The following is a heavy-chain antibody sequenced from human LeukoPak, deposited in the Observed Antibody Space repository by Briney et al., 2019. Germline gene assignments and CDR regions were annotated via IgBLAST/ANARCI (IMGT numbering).Heavy chain of an antibody. CDR3: AAQRFLEWQVDY. D-gene: IGHD3-3*01. CDR1: GGSISSYY. V-gene: IGHV4-59*08. CDR2: IYYSGST. J-gene: IGHJ4*02. Sequence: SETLSLTCTVSGGSISSYYWGWIRQPPGKGLEWIGYIYYSGSTNYNPSLKSRVTISVDTSKNQFSLKLSSVTAADTAVYYCAAQRFLEWQVDYWGQGTLVTVSS.